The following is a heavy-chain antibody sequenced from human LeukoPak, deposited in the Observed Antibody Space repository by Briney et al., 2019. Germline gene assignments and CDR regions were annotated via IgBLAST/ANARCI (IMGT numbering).Heavy chain of an antibody. J-gene: IGHJ6*03. V-gene: IGHV4-4*09. CDR2: IFPSGSI. CDR1: GASTSSYY. Sequence: PSETLSLTCTVSGASTSSYYWSWFRRPPGKGLEWIAYIFPSGSINFNPSLKSRVSISVDGSKNNFSLDLSSVTAADTAVYYCARRRDETATAAGYYHMDVWGKGTTVTVSS. D-gene: IGHD3-22*01. CDR3: ARRRDETATAAGYYHMDV.